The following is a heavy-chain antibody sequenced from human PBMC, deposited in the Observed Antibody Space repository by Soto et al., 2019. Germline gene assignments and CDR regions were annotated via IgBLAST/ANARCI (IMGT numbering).Heavy chain of an antibody. Sequence: DVQLVESGGGLVQPGRSLRLSCAASGFTFDDYAMHWVRQAPGKGLEWVSGISWNSGCIGYAGSVKGQFTITRDNAKNSLYLQMNSLRAEDTALYYCAKDIATLPLIAATSSGYFDYWGQGTLVTVSS. V-gene: IGHV3-9*01. J-gene: IGHJ4*02. CDR2: ISWNSGCI. CDR1: GFTFDDYA. D-gene: IGHD6-13*01. CDR3: AKDIATLPLIAATSSGYFDY.